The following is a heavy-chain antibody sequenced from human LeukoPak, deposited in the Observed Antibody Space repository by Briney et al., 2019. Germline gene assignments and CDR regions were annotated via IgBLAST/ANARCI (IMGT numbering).Heavy chain of an antibody. CDR1: GDSITNYY. J-gene: IGHJ4*02. D-gene: IGHD3-10*01. CDR2: IYASGST. Sequence: SEALSVTCTDPGDSITNYYWSWIRPTPGEGLEWIGRIYASGSTNYNLSLKSRVTMSVDSTKNQFSLNLSSVTAAATAVYYCAIGGRFPDSWGQGTLVTVSS. V-gene: IGHV4-4*07. CDR3: AIGGRFPDS.